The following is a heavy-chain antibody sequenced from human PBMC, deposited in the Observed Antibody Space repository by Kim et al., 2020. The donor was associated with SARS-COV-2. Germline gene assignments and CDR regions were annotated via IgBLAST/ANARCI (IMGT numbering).Heavy chain of an antibody. V-gene: IGHV3-23*01. CDR3: SILVVLGSSYNWFDP. Sequence: GGSLRLSCAASGFIFSNYAMTWVRQAPGRGLEWVSGISDSAHKTFYTDSVKGRFTVSRDNPKNTLYLQMNSLRAEETALYYCSILVVLGSSYNWFDPWGQGTLLTFSS. J-gene: IGHJ5*02. CDR2: ISDSAHKT. CDR1: GFIFSNYA. D-gene: IGHD3-22*01.